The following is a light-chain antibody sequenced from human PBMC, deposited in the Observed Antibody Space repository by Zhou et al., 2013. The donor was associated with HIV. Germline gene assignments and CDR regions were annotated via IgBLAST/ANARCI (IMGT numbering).Light chain of an antibody. CDR3: QHCDPHFT. J-gene: IGKJ3*01. Sequence: DIQMTQSPSALSASVGDRVTITCRASQSISRYLAWHQQKPGKAPKLLIYKASSLQSGVPSRFSGSGSGTEFTLTISSLQPDDFATYFCQHCDPHFTFGPGTTVDI. V-gene: IGKV1-5*03. CDR1: QSISRY. CDR2: KAS.